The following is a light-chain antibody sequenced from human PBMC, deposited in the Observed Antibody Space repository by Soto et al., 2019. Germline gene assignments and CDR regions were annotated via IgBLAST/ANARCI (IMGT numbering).Light chain of an antibody. CDR1: SSDVGHYNY. J-gene: IGLJ2*01. V-gene: IGLV2-14*01. CDR2: DVN. Sequence: QSALTQPASVSGSPGQSITLSCTGTSSDVGHYNYVSWYQQYPGKAPKLMIYDVNTRPSGVSNRFSGSKSGNTASLTISGLQAEDEADYYCCSYTSSSTRIFGGGTQLTVL. CDR3: CSYTSSSTRI.